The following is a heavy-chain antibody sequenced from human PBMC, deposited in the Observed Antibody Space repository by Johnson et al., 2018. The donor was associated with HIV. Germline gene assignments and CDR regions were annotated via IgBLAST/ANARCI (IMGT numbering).Heavy chain of an antibody. D-gene: IGHD2-21*02. CDR3: AKDSKVKRLTADAFDI. Sequence: QVQLVESGGGLVQPGGSLRLSCVASGFTFSTYGMHWARQAPGKGLEWVAVLSYDGSNTYYADSVKGRFTISRDNSKNSLYLQRNSLITEDTALYYCAKDSKVKRLTADAFDIWGQGTMVTVSS. V-gene: IGHV3-30*18. CDR2: LSYDGSNT. CDR1: GFTFSTYG. J-gene: IGHJ3*02.